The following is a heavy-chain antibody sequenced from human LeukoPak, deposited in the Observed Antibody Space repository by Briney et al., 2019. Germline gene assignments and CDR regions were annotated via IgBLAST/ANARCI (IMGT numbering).Heavy chain of an antibody. D-gene: IGHD3-22*01. CDR3: AKDYYDSSGYSYYYYYYYMDV. CDR1: GFTFSSYA. V-gene: IGHV3-23*01. J-gene: IGHJ6*03. Sequence: GGSLRLSCAASGFTFSSYAMSWVRQAPGKGLEWVSAISGSGGSTYYADSVKGRFTISRDNSKNTLYLQMNSLRAEDTAVYYCAKDYYDSSGYSYYYYYYYMDVWGKGTTVTVSS. CDR2: ISGSGGST.